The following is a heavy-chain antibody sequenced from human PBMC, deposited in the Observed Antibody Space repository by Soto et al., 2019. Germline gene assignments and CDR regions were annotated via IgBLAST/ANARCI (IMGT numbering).Heavy chain of an antibody. V-gene: IGHV4-59*01. CDR2: IYYSGST. CDR1: GGSISSYY. J-gene: IGHJ6*02. CDR3: ARVSYSSYPRYYCYGMDV. Sequence: SETLSLTCTVSGGSISSYYWSWIRQPPGRGLEWIGYIYYSGSTNYNPSLKSRVTISVDTSKNQFSLKLSSVTAADTAVYYCARVSYSSYPRYYCYGMDVWGQGTTVTVSS. D-gene: IGHD6-6*01.